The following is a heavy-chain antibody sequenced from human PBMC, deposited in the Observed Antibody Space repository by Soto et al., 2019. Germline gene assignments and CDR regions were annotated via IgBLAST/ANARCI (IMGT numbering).Heavy chain of an antibody. Sequence: GGSLRLSCAASGFTFSSYAMHWVRQAPGKGLECVSAISSNGGSTYYANSVKGRFTISRDNSKNTLYLQMGSLRAEDMAVYYCARALHQAGTIDYWGQGTLVTVSS. CDR1: GFTFSSYA. CDR2: ISSNGGST. CDR3: ARALHQAGTIDY. V-gene: IGHV3-64*01. D-gene: IGHD6-13*01. J-gene: IGHJ4*02.